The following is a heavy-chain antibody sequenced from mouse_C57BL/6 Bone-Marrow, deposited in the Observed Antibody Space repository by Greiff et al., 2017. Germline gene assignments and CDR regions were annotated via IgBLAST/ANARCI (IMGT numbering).Heavy chain of an antibody. V-gene: IGHV1-59*01. D-gene: IGHD2-3*01. Sequence: VQLHQPGAELVRPGTSVKLSCKASGYTFTSYWMPWVKQRPGQGLEWIGVIDPSDSYTNYHQKFKGKATLTVDTSSSTAYMQLSSLTSEVSAVYYCARWRDGYYGGFAYWGQGTLVTVSA. CDR3: ARWRDGYYGGFAY. CDR2: IDPSDSYT. CDR1: GYTFTSYW. J-gene: IGHJ3*01.